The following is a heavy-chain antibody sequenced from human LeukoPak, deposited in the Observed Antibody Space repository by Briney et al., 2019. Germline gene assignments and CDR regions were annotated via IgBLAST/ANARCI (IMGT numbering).Heavy chain of an antibody. J-gene: IGHJ4*02. CDR2: VYHSGST. CDR1: GGSISSNNW. CDR3: ASGYDGSGYWYYFDY. D-gene: IGHD3-22*01. Sequence: SETLSLTCAVSGGSISSNNWWSWVRQPPGEGLGWIGEVYHSGSTNYNPSLKSRVTISVDKSKNQFSVRLSSVTDGDTAVYYCASGYDGSGYWYYFDYWGQGTLVTVSS. V-gene: IGHV4-4*02.